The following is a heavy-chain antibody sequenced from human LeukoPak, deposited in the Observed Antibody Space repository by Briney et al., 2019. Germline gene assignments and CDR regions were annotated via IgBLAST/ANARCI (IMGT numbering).Heavy chain of an antibody. Sequence: GGSLRLSCAASGFTFSSNAMSWVRQAPEKGLEWVSAITGGGGSTYYADSVKGRVTISRDNSKNTLYLQMNSLRADDTAVYYCAKGSSSGWPYYFDYWGQGTLVTVSS. J-gene: IGHJ4*02. CDR3: AKGSSSGWPYYFDY. CDR2: ITGGGGST. CDR1: GFTFSSNA. D-gene: IGHD6-19*01. V-gene: IGHV3-23*01.